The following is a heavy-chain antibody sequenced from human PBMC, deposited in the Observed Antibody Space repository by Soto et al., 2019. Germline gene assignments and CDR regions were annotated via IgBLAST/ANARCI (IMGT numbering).Heavy chain of an antibody. CDR1: GGTFSSYA. J-gene: IGHJ4*02. D-gene: IGHD4-17*01. Sequence: SVKVSCKASGGTFSSYAISWVRQAPGQGLEWMGGIIPIFGTANYAQKFQGRVTITADESTSTAYMELSSLRSEDTAVYYCARALGHDYGDYYFDYWGQGTLVTVSS. CDR2: IIPIFGTA. CDR3: ARALGHDYGDYYFDY. V-gene: IGHV1-69*13.